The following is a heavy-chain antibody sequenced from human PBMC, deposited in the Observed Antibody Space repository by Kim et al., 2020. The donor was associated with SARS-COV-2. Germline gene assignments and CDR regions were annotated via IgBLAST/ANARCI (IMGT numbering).Heavy chain of an antibody. CDR2: INKDGSEK. Sequence: GGSLRLSCVASGFTFSSSWMRWVRQAPGQGLEWVANINKDGSEKYYEDSVKGRLTISRDNAKNSLNLQMNSLRAEDTAVYYCATYDSCDVAFDNWGQGTMVTVSS. J-gene: IGHJ3*02. CDR1: GFTFSSSW. D-gene: IGHD3-22*01. CDR3: ATYDSCDVAFDN. V-gene: IGHV3-7*01.